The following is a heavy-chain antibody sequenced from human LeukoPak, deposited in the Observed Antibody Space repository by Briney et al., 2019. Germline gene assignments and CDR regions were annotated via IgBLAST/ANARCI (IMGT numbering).Heavy chain of an antibody. Sequence: GGSLRLSCAASGFTFSSYAMHWVRQAPGKGLEWVAVISYDGSNKYYADSVKGRFTISRDNSKNTLYLQMNSLRAEDTALYYCARVGSGWLRPAYWFDPWGQGTLVTVSS. CDR3: ARVGSGWLRPAYWFDP. CDR2: ISYDGSNK. V-gene: IGHV3-30-3*01. J-gene: IGHJ5*02. D-gene: IGHD6-19*01. CDR1: GFTFSSYA.